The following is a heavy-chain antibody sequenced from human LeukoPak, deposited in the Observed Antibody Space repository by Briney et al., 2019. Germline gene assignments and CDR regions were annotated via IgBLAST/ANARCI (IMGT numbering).Heavy chain of an antibody. V-gene: IGHV3-30*02. J-gene: IGHJ4*02. CDR3: AKESSDSSGYYPFDY. D-gene: IGHD3-22*01. CDR1: GFTFSTFA. CDR2: IRYDGSNK. Sequence: PGGSLRLSCAASGFTFSTFATVWVRQAPGKGLEWVAFIRYDGSNKYYADSVRGRFTISRDNSKNTLYLQMNSLRAEDTAVYYCAKESSDSSGYYPFDYWGQGTLVTVSS.